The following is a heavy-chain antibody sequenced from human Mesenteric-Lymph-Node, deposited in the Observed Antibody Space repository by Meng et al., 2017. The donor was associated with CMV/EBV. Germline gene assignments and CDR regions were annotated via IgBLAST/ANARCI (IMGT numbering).Heavy chain of an antibody. CDR2: VYYTGST. V-gene: IGHV4-39*01. D-gene: IGHD4/OR15-4a*01. CDR3: ARHLPATMVTVAFDS. CDR1: GSLCTCRYY. J-gene: IGHJ4*02. Sequence: GSLCTCRYYWGWVRQSPGKGLVWFGSVYYTGSTFYNPSLKSRVTISADASKNQFSLKVSSVTAADTAVYYCARHLPATMVTVAFDSWGQGALVTVSS.